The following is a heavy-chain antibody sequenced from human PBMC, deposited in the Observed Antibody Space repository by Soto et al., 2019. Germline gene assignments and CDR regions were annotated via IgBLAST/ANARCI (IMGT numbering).Heavy chain of an antibody. D-gene: IGHD6-13*01. CDR3: ARFSWGIAEAGTQTTNDY. CDR1: GYTFTSYG. CDR2: ISAYNGNT. Sequence: QVQLVQSGAEVKKPGASVKVSCKASGYTFTSYGISWVRQAPGQGLEWMGWISAYNGNTNYAQKLQGRVTMTTDTSTSTAYMALRSLRSDDTAVYYCARFSWGIAEAGTQTTNDYWGQGTLVTVSS. J-gene: IGHJ4*02. V-gene: IGHV1-18*01.